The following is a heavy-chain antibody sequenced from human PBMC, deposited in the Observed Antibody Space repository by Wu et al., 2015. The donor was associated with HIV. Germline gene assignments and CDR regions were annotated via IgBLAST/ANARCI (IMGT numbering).Heavy chain of an antibody. J-gene: IGHJ2*01. CDR2: INADTGDT. V-gene: IGHV1-2*02. CDR3: ARYIAYCYFDF. Sequence: QAQVVQSGAEVKKPGASVKVSCKASGYTFTGYFLHWVRQAPGQGLEWMGWINADTGDTRYAQKFQGRVTMTRDTSITTTYMELSGLKFDDTAVYYCARYIAYCYFDFWGRGTLVTVSS. CDR1: GYTFTGYF.